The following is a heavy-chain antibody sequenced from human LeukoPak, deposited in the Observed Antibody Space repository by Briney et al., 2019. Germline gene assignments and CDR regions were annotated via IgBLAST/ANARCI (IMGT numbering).Heavy chain of an antibody. Sequence: ASVKVSCKTSGNTFTGYYIHRVRQPPGQGLEWVGRINPNSSDTKYAPKVQGRVTMTRDTSISTIYMELSSLRSDDAAVYYCAREYYDSSEFDSWGQGTLVTAYS. V-gene: IGHV1-2*06. CDR1: GNTFTGYY. D-gene: IGHD3-22*01. CDR2: INPNSSDT. CDR3: AREYYDSSEFDS. J-gene: IGHJ4*02.